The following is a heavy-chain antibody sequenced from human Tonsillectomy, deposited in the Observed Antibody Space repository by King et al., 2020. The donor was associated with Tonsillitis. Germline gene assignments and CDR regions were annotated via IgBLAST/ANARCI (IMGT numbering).Heavy chain of an antibody. CDR2: IDPSDSYT. Sequence: VQLVESGAEVKKPGESLRISCKGSGYSFTSYWISWVRQMPGKGLEWMGRIDPSDSYTNYRPSFQGHVTISADKSITTAYLQWSSLKASDTAIYYFASTVYGIWGQGTLVTVSS. D-gene: IGHD4-17*01. CDR3: ASTVYGI. J-gene: IGHJ4*02. CDR1: GYSFTSYW. V-gene: IGHV5-10-1*03.